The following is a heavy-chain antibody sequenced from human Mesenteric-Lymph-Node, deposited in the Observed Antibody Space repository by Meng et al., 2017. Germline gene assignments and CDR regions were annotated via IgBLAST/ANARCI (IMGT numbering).Heavy chain of an antibody. J-gene: IGHJ6*02. Sequence: SQTLSLTCTVSGGSISSYYWSWIRQPPGKGLEWIGYIYYSGSTNYNPSLKSRVTMSVDTSKNQFSLKLSSVTAADTAVYYCARHLGGSGSPRYYGMDVWGQGTTVTVSS. CDR2: IYYSGST. V-gene: IGHV4-59*08. CDR1: GGSISSYY. CDR3: ARHLGGSGSPRYYGMDV. D-gene: IGHD3-10*01.